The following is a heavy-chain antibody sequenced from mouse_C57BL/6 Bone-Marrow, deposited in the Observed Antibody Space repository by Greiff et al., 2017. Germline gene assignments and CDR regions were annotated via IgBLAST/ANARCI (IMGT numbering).Heavy chain of an antibody. D-gene: IGHD2-5*01. CDR1: GYTFTSYW. V-gene: IGHV1-64*01. Sequence: QVQLQQPGAELVKPGASVKLSCKASGYTFTSYWMHWVKQRPGQGLEWIGMIHPNSGSTNYNEKVKSKATLTVDKSSSQAYMQLSSLTSEDSAVYYCARGSYSNSWFAYWGQGTLVTVSA. J-gene: IGHJ3*01. CDR2: IHPNSGST. CDR3: ARGSYSNSWFAY.